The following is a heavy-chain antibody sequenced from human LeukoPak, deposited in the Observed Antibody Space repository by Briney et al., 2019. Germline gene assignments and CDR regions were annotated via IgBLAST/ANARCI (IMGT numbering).Heavy chain of an antibody. CDR3: ARGGYYDSSGYHPTYYYGMDV. J-gene: IGHJ6*02. CDR1: GGSISSGDYY. CDR2: IYYSGSTSGSTT. Sequence: SETLSLTCTVSGGSISSGDYYWSWIRQPPGKGLEWIGYIYYSGSTSGSTTYYNPSLKSRVTVSVDTSKNQFSLKLSSVTAADTAVYYCARGGYYDSSGYHPTYYYGMDVWGQGTTVTVSS. D-gene: IGHD3-22*01. V-gene: IGHV4-30-4*01.